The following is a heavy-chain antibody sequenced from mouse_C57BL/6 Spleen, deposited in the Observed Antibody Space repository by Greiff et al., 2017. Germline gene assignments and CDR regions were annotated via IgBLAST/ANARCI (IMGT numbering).Heavy chain of an antibody. V-gene: IGHV1-15*01. CDR2: IDPETGGT. Sequence: QVQLQQSGAELVRPGASVTLSCKASGYTFTDYEMHWVKQTPVHGLEWIGAIDPETGGTAYNQKFKGKAILTADKSSSTAYMELRSLTSEDSAVYYGTRPYINYVRAMDYWGQGTSVTVSS. CDR1: GYTFTDYE. J-gene: IGHJ4*01. D-gene: IGHD2-5*01. CDR3: TRPYINYVRAMDY.